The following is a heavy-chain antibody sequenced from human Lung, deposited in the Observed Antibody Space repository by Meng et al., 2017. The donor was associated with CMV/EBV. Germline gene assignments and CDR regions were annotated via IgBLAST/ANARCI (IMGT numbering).Heavy chain of an antibody. V-gene: IGHV3-23*01. Sequence: EVQLLEFGGGLVQXXGSLRLSCAASGFTFSSFAMSWVRQAPGKGLEWVAGIGGTGSNIYYRDSVRGRFTISRGSSKNSLYLQMNSLRAEDTAVYYCVRDRGFTTSSQAYWGQGTLVTVSS. J-gene: IGHJ4*02. D-gene: IGHD3-10*01. CDR2: IGGTGSNI. CDR3: VRDRGFTTSSQAY. CDR1: GFTFSSFA.